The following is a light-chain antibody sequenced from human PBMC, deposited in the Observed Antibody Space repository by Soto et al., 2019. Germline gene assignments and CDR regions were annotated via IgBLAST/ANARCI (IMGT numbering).Light chain of an antibody. CDR1: QSVSSSY. CDR3: QQYGSSPRT. Sequence: EIVLTQSPGPLALSPGERGTLSCRASQSVSSSYLAWYQQKPGQAPRLLMYGTSTRATGTPDRFSGSWSGTDFTLTISSLEPDDVAVYYCQQYGSSPRTFGEGTKVE. CDR2: GTS. V-gene: IGKV3-20*01. J-gene: IGKJ1*01.